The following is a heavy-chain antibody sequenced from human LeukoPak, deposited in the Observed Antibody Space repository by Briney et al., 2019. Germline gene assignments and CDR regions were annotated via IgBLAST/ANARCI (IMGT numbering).Heavy chain of an antibody. CDR2: ISSSSSYI. CDR3: ARDEMATSYPYYYYGMDV. V-gene: IGHV3-21*01. CDR1: GFTFSSYS. D-gene: IGHD5-24*01. Sequence: GGSLRLSCAASGFTFSSYSMNWVRQAPGKGLEWVSSISSSSSYIYYADSVKGRFTISRDNAKNSLYLQMNSLRAEDTAVYYCARDEMATSYPYYYYGMDVWGQGTTVTVSS. J-gene: IGHJ6*02.